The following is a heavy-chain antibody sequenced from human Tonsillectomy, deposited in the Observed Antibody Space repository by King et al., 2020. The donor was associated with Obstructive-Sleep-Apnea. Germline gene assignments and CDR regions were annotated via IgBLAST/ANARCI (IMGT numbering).Heavy chain of an antibody. Sequence: VQLQQWGAGLLKPSETLSLTCAVYGGSFSGYYWSWIRQPPGKGLEWIGEINHSGSTNYNPSLKSRVTISVDTSKNQFSLRLSSVTAADTAVYYCARGLRAGDLYYYYGMDVWGQGTTVTVSS. J-gene: IGHJ6*02. V-gene: IGHV4-34*01. CDR3: ARGLRAGDLYYYYGMDV. D-gene: IGHD6-13*01. CDR2: INHSGST. CDR1: GGSFSGYY.